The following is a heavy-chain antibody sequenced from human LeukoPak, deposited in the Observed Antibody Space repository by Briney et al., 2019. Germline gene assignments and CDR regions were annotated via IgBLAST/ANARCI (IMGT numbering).Heavy chain of an antibody. Sequence: PGGSLRLSCVVSGFTFSSYSMNWVRQAPGKGLEWVSSISSSSSYIYYADSVKGRFTISRDNARNSLYLQMNSLRAEDTAVYYCARDVVVVIAADSNFDYWGQGTLVTVSS. CDR1: GFTFSSYS. J-gene: IGHJ4*02. V-gene: IGHV3-21*01. CDR2: ISSSSSYI. CDR3: ARDVVVVIAADSNFDY. D-gene: IGHD2-15*01.